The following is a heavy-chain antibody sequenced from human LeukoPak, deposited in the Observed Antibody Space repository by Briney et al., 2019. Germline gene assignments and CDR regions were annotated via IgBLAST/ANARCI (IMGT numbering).Heavy chain of an antibody. CDR3: ATGEYCSSTNCPFYYYGMDV. V-gene: IGHV1-24*01. CDR1: GYTLTELS. Sequence: ASVKVSCKVSGYTLTELSMHWVRQAPGKGLEWMGGFDPEDGETIYAQKFQGRVTMTEDTSTDTAYMELSSLRSEDTAVYYCATGEYCSSTNCPFYYYGMDVWGQGTTVTVSS. D-gene: IGHD2-2*01. CDR2: FDPEDGET. J-gene: IGHJ6*02.